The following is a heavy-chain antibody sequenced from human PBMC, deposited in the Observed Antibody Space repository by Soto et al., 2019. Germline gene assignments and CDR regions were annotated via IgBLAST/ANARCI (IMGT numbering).Heavy chain of an antibody. Sequence: SETLSLTCTVSGGSISSYYWSWIRQPPGKGLEWIGYIYYSGSTNYNPSLKSRVTISVDTSKNQFSLKLSSVTAADTAVYYCASSTLYYDILTGYSTDAFDIWGQGTMVTVSS. V-gene: IGHV4-59*01. CDR2: IYYSGST. J-gene: IGHJ3*02. D-gene: IGHD3-9*01. CDR3: ASSTLYYDILTGYSTDAFDI. CDR1: GGSISSYY.